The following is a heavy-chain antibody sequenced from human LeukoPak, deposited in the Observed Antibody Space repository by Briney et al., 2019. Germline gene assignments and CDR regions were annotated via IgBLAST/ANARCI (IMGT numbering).Heavy chain of an antibody. J-gene: IGHJ4*02. Sequence: PSETLSLTCTVSGYSISSGYYWGWIRQPPGKGLEWIGSIYHSGSTYYNPSLKSRVTISVDTSKNQFSLKLSSVTAADTAVYYCARVGSSYPTYFDYWGQGTLVTVSP. CDR3: ARVGSSYPTYFDY. CDR2: IYHSGST. CDR1: GYSISSGYY. V-gene: IGHV4-38-2*02. D-gene: IGHD1-26*01.